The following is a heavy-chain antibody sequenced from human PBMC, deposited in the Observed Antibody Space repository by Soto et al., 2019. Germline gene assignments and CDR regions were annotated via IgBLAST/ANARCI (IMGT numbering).Heavy chain of an antibody. J-gene: IGHJ4*02. D-gene: IGHD2-2*01. CDR3: AKDPVLADRRVVPAATSFLDY. Sequence: EVQLLESGGGLVQPGGSLRLSCAASGFTFSSYAMSWVRQAPGKGLEWVSAISGSGGSTYYADSVKGRFTISRDNTKNTLYLQMNSLGAEDRAVYYCAKDPVLADRRVVPAATSFLDYWGQGTLVTVSS. CDR2: ISGSGGST. V-gene: IGHV3-23*01. CDR1: GFTFSSYA.